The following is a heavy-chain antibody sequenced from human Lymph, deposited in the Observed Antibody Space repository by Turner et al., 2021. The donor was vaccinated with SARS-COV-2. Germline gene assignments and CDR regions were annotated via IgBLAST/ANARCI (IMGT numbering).Heavy chain of an antibody. CDR1: CGSISSSSYY. D-gene: IGHD2-21*01. Sequence: QLQLQESCPGLVKPSETLSLTCTVSCGSISSSSYYWGWIRQPPGKGLEWIGSIYYSGSTYYNPSLKSRVTISVDTSKNQFSLKLSSVTAADTAVYYCARQRLIRYGMDVWGQGTTVTVSS. V-gene: IGHV4-39*01. CDR3: ARQRLIRYGMDV. J-gene: IGHJ6*02. CDR2: IYYSGST.